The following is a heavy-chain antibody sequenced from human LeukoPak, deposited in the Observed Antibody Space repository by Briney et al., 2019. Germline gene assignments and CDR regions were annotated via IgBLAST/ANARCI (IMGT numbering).Heavy chain of an antibody. CDR3: ARDWVAGVPFDAFDI. CDR2: IKEDGSEK. D-gene: IGHD3-10*01. J-gene: IGHJ3*02. CDR1: GFTLSSYW. Sequence: GGSLRLSCAASGFTLSSYWMSWVRQAPGKGLEWVANIKEDGSEKYYVDSVKGRFTVSRDNAKNSLYLHMNSLTAEDTAMYYCARDWVAGVPFDAFDIWGQGTMVSVSS. V-gene: IGHV3-7*03.